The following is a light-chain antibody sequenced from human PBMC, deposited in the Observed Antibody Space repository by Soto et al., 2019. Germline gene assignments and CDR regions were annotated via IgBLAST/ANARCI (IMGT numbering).Light chain of an antibody. Sequence: DIQMTQSPPSVSASVGDRVTITGLASQDVGKWLAWYQQKPGKAPTLLIHGASSLQSGVPPRYSGSGYGTDFTLTISSLQPEDFATYYCQQANSFPITFGQGTRLEI. J-gene: IGKJ5*01. V-gene: IGKV1-12*01. CDR3: QQANSFPIT. CDR1: QDVGKW. CDR2: GAS.